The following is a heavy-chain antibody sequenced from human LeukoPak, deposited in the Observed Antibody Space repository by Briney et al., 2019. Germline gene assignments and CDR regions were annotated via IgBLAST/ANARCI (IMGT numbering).Heavy chain of an antibody. CDR2: INEDGSDR. CDR3: ARDEPGYGEFLLY. V-gene: IGHV3-7*01. CDR1: GFTFRNYA. Sequence: PGGSLRLSCAASGFTFRNYAMNWVRQAPGKGLEWVANINEDGSDRYYADSMKGRFTISRDNTKNSLYLQVNNLRAEDTAVYYCARDEPGYGEFLLYWGQGTLVTVSS. D-gene: IGHD3-10*01. J-gene: IGHJ4*02.